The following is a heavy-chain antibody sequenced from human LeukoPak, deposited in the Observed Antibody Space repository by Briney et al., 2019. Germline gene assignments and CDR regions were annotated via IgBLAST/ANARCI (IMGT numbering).Heavy chain of an antibody. CDR2: INRDGSEE. CDR1: GFPFSNSW. Sequence: GGSLRLSCAVSGFPFSNSWMYWVRQAPGKGLAWVANINRDGSEEYYVDSVKGRVTISRDNAKNSLYLQMNSLRADDTAVYYCVRVLIVGSRSIFEHWGQGTLVTVSS. CDR3: VRVLIVGSRSIFEH. J-gene: IGHJ4*02. D-gene: IGHD2-21*01. V-gene: IGHV3-7*01.